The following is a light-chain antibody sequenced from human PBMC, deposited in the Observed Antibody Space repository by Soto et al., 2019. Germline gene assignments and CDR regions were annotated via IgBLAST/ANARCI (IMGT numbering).Light chain of an antibody. Sequence: DIGLTQSPGTLSLSPGERATLSCRASQSVSSSYLAWYQHKPGQAPRLLIYGASSRATGIPDRFSGSGSGTDFTLTISRLQPEDFALYYCQQYCNSSPFTFGPGTKVHI. CDR1: QSVSSSY. CDR2: GAS. V-gene: IGKV3-20*01. J-gene: IGKJ3*01. CDR3: QQYCNSSPFT.